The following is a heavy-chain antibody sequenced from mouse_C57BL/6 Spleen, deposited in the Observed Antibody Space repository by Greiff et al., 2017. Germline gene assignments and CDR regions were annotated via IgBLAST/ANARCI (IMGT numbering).Heavy chain of an antibody. CDR3: ASYYDYAFGY. J-gene: IGHJ2*01. V-gene: IGHV1-63*01. D-gene: IGHD2-4*01. Sequence: QVQLQQSGAELVRPGTSVKMSCKASGYTFTNYWIGWAKQRPGHGLEWIGDIYPGGGYTNYNEKFKGKATLTADKSSSTAYMQFRSLTSEDSAIYYCASYYDYAFGYWGQGTTRTVSS. CDR1: GYTFTNYW. CDR2: IYPGGGYT.